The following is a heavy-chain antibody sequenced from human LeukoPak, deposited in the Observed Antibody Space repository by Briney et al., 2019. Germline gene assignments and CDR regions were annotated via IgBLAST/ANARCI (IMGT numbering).Heavy chain of an antibody. CDR3: ARGLAMVTS. V-gene: IGHV3-23*01. CDR2: ISGRGRRT. Sequence: PGGSLRLSCEVTGFNFSIHDMSWIRQAPGKGLQWVSGISGRGRRTYYADSVRGRFTISRDDSKTTLYLQMNSLSAADTAMYYCARGLAMVTSWGQGSLVTVFS. CDR1: GFNFSIHD. J-gene: IGHJ5*02. D-gene: IGHD5-18*01.